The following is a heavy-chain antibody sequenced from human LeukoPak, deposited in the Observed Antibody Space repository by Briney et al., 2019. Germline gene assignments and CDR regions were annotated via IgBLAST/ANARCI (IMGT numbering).Heavy chain of an antibody. CDR1: GFTFSSKA. Sequence: GGSPRLSCVVSGFTFSSKAMSWVRQPPGKGLEWVSGITNSGDRTYCADSVEGRFTISRDNSKNTLYLKINSLRAEDTAVYYCAKDIYGDYGGVAYWGQGTLVTVSS. V-gene: IGHV3-23*01. J-gene: IGHJ4*02. CDR2: ITNSGDRT. CDR3: AKDIYGDYGGVAY. D-gene: IGHD4-17*01.